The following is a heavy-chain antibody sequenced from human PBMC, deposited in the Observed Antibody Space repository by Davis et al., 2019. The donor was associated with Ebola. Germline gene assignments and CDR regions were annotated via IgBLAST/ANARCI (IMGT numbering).Heavy chain of an antibody. J-gene: IGHJ4*02. Sequence: ASVKVSCKASASTFTIYAMHWVRQAPGQRLEWMGWINAGNGNTKYSQKFQGRVTITRDTSASTAYMEVGSLRSDDTAVYYCARAQFPTTSDHWGQGTLVTVSA. CDR3: ARAQFPTTSDH. D-gene: IGHD1-1*01. CDR2: INAGNGNT. V-gene: IGHV1-3*01. CDR1: ASTFTIYA.